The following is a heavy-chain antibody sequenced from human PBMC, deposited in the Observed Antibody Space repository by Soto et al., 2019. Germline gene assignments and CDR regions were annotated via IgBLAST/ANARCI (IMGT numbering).Heavy chain of an antibody. V-gene: IGHV4-34*01. CDR2: INHSGRN. Sequence: SGTRSFTCTSTPDYFGTYYWNWIRQSPGKGLEWIGEINHSGRNIYNPSLKSRVTMSIDMSKNQLSLKLSSVTAADTAIYYCARGGSSEWQVAFDIWGQGTMVT. CDR3: ARGGSSEWQVAFDI. CDR1: PDYFGTYY. J-gene: IGHJ3*02. D-gene: IGHD6-19*01.